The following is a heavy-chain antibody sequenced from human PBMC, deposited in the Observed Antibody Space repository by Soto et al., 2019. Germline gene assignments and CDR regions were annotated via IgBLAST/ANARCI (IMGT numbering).Heavy chain of an antibody. J-gene: IGHJ6*02. CDR1: GFTFNTYA. D-gene: IGHD3-10*01. V-gene: IGHV3-23*01. CDR3: AKGRGGAYYYDGLDV. Sequence: EVQLLESGGGLVQPGESLTLSCAASGFTFNTYAMTWARRAPGKGLEWVSAISGSGATTYFADPVRGRFTIARDNSKDTLYLQMNSLRAEDTAIYYCAKGRGGAYYYDGLDVWGQGTTVTVSS. CDR2: ISGSGATT.